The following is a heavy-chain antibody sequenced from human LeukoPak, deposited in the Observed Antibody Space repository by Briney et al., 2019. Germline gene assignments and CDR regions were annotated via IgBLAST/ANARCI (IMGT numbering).Heavy chain of an antibody. CDR3: ARPIVATPSWAFYGDYAGDYFDY. Sequence: PGGSLRLSCAASGFTFSSYGMHWVRQAPGKGLEWVTFIQYDGSNKYYADSVKGRFTISRDNAKNSLYLQMNSLRAEDTALYYCARPIVATPSWAFYGDYAGDYFDYWGQGTLVTVSS. J-gene: IGHJ4*02. V-gene: IGHV3-30*12. D-gene: IGHD4-17*01. CDR2: IQYDGSNK. CDR1: GFTFSSYG.